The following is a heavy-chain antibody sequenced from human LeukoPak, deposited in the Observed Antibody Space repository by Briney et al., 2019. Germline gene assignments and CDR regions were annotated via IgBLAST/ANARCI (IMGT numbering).Heavy chain of an antibody. CDR2: IKRDGSVK. D-gene: IGHD5/OR15-5a*01. V-gene: IGHV3-7*01. Sequence: GGSLRLSCAASGFTFSSYWMTWVRQAPGKGLEWVANIKRDGSVKSYVDSVKGRFTISRDNANNSLFLQMNSLRPEDTAVYFCARDSNPNDGQVFYDAFDIWPRDNGHRLF. CDR3: ARDSNPNDGQVFYDAFDI. J-gene: IGHJ3*02. CDR1: GFTFSSYW.